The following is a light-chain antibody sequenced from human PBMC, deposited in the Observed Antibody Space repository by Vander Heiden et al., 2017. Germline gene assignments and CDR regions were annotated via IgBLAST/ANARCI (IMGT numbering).Light chain of an antibody. J-gene: IGKJ5*01. CDR1: QSISSY. V-gene: IGKV1-39*01. Sequence: DIQMTQSPSSLSASVGDRVTTTFRASQSISSYLNWYQQKPGKAPTLLLYAASSLQRGVPSRFSGSGSWTDFTLTISSLQPEDFATYYCQQSYSTPPITFGQGTRLEIK. CDR3: QQSYSTPPIT. CDR2: AAS.